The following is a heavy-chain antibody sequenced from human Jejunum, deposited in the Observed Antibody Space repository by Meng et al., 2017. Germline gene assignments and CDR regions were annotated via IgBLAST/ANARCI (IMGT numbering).Heavy chain of an antibody. CDR3: VRDRGIPEAFDI. V-gene: IGHV3-74*01. Sequence: GESLKISCEDSGFNFRPFWMHLVRQAPGKGLVWVSHMNGDGTRRLYADSVKGRVTISRENAKNTLYLQVNSLRVEETDGYDCVRDRGIPEAFDIWGQGTTVTVSS. D-gene: IGHD2-2*02. J-gene: IGHJ3*02. CDR1: GFNFRPFW. CDR2: MNGDGTRR.